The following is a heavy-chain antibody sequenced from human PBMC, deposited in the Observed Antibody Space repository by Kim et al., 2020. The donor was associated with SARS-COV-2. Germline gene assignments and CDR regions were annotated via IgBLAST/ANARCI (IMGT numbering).Heavy chain of an antibody. V-gene: IGHV3-30-3*01. J-gene: IGHJ4*02. Sequence: GGSLRLSCAASGFTFSSYAMHWVRQAPGKGLEWVAVISYDGSNKYYADSVKGRFTISRDNSKNTLYLQMNSLRAEDTAVYYCARGAPPFVYYYDSSGYYFDYWGQGTLVTVSS. CDR2: ISYDGSNK. D-gene: IGHD3-22*01. CDR1: GFTFSSYA. CDR3: ARGAPPFVYYYDSSGYYFDY.